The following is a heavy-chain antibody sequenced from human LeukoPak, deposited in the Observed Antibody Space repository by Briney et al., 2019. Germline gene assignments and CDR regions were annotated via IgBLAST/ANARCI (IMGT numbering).Heavy chain of an antibody. CDR1: GLTFSSYA. V-gene: IGHV3-23*01. J-gene: IGHJ4*02. CDR3: XXAVGSGSGTYHFDY. CDR2: TTSGAVRT. Sequence: GGSLRLSCVASGLTFSSYAMGWVRQAPEKGLQWVSSTTSGAVRTYYADSVKGRFTISRDNSRNTLYLQMNSLRAEDTAVYYXXXAVGSGSGTYHFDYWGRGTLVTVSS. D-gene: IGHD3-10*01.